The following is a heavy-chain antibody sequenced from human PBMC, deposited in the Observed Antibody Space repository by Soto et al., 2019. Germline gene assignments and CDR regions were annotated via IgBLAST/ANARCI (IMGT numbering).Heavy chain of an antibody. CDR1: GFTFSSYG. Sequence: GGSPRLSCAASGFTFSSYGMHWVRQAPGKGLEWVAVIWYDGSNKYYADSVKGRFTISRDNSKNTLYLQMNSLRAEDTAVYYCARYPSIAAAGTLDYWGQGTLVTVSS. CDR3: ARYPSIAAAGTLDY. J-gene: IGHJ4*02. D-gene: IGHD6-13*01. CDR2: IWYDGSNK. V-gene: IGHV3-33*01.